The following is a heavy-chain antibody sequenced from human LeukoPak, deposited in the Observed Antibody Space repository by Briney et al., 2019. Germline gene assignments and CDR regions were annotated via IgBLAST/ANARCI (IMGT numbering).Heavy chain of an antibody. CDR2: ISNSGSLI. V-gene: IGHV3-48*02. J-gene: IGHJ6*02. D-gene: IGHD3-10*01. CDR3: ARVGRGVFGMDF. CDR1: GYTFSTYG. Sequence: PGGSLRLSCVGSGYTFSTYGMNWIRQAPGQGLEWVSYISNSGSLIYYADSVKGRVTIPRDSGKNSLYLQMNSLRDEDTAVYYCARVGRGVFGMDFWGQGTTVTVSS.